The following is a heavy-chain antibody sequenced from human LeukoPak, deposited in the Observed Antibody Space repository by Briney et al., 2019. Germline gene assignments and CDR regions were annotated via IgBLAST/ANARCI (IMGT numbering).Heavy chain of an antibody. Sequence: PSETLSLTCTVSGGSISSSSYYWGWIRQPPGKGLEWIGSIYYSGSTYYNPSLKSRVTISVDTSKNQFSLKLISVTAADMAVYYCASRKLGNDYWGQGALVTVSS. D-gene: IGHD7-27*01. CDR3: ASRKLGNDY. J-gene: IGHJ4*02. V-gene: IGHV4-39*07. CDR2: IYYSGST. CDR1: GGSISSSSYY.